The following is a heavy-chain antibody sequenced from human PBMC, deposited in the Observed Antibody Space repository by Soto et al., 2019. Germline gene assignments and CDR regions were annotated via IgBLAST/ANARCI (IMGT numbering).Heavy chain of an antibody. CDR3: ASEIGEYYSTDV. CDR1: GGTFSSYA. Sequence: QVQLVQSGAEVKKPGSSVKVSCKASGGTFSSYAISWVRQAPGQGLEWMGGIIPIFCTANYAQKFQGRVTITANESTSTAYMERSSLRSEETSEYYSASEIGEYYSTDVRGQGTTVTVSS. V-gene: IGHV1-69*01. D-gene: IGHD3-10*01. J-gene: IGHJ6*02. CDR2: IIPIFCTA.